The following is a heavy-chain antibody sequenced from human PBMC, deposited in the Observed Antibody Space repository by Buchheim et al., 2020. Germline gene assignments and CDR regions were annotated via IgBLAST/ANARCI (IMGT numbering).Heavy chain of an antibody. D-gene: IGHD6-19*01. CDR1: GYTFSNYG. CDR3: ARFYSSGWYTV. Sequence: QLVQSGAEVKKPGASVKVSCKASGYTFSNYGITWVRQAPGQGLEWMGWISAHNGNTNYAQKFQGRVTMTTDKSTSTAYMELRSLRSDAPALYFCARFYSSGWYTVWGQGT. CDR2: ISAHNGNT. J-gene: IGHJ3*01. V-gene: IGHV1-18*01.